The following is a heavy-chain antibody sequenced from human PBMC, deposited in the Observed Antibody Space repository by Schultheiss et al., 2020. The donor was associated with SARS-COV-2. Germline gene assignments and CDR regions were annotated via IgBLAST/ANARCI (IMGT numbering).Heavy chain of an antibody. CDR3: AREPYSSGWYRGMDV. CDR1: GFTFSDYY. Sequence: GGSLRLSCAASGFTFSDYYMSWIRQAPGKGLEWVSSISSSSSYIYYADSVKGRFTISRDNAKNSLYLQMNSLRAEDTAVYYCAREPYSSGWYRGMDVWGQGTTVTVSS. D-gene: IGHD6-19*01. J-gene: IGHJ6*02. CDR2: ISSSSSYI. V-gene: IGHV3-11*06.